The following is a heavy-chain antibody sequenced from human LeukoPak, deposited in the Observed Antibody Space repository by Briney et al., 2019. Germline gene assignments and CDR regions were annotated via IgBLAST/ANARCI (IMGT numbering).Heavy chain of an antibody. CDR1: GFTFSDYW. CDR2: IKEDGSDK. D-gene: IGHD3-10*01. V-gene: IGHV3-7*01. Sequence: PGGSLRLSCAGSGFTFSDYWMTWVRQAPGKGLEWVANIKEDGSDKQYVDSVKGRFTISRDNAKNSLYLQMNSLRAEDTAVYYCAREDGSTTLANRFDPWGQGTLVTVSS. CDR3: AREDGSTTLANRFDP. J-gene: IGHJ5*02.